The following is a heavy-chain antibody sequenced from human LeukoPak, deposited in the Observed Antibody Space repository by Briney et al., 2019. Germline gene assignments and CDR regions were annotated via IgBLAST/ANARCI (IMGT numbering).Heavy chain of an antibody. J-gene: IGHJ6*02. CDR1: GFTFSSYA. V-gene: IGHV3-30*04. CDR2: ISYDGSNK. CDR3: ARSNSRFWYYYYGMDV. Sequence: PGRSLRLSCAASGFTFSSYAMHWVRQAPGKGLEWVAVISYDGSNKYYADSVKGRFTISRDNSKNTLYLQMNSLRAEDTAVYYCARSNSRFWYYYYGMDVWGQGITVTVSS. D-gene: IGHD4-23*01.